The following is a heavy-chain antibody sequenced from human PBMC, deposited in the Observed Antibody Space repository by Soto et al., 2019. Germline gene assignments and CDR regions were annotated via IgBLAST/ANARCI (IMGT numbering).Heavy chain of an antibody. CDR3: ARGSIAVASYGMDV. V-gene: IGHV3-23*01. J-gene: IGHJ6*02. CDR2: ISGSGGST. CDR1: GFTFSSYA. D-gene: IGHD6-19*01. Sequence: GGSLRLSCAASGFTFSSYAMSWVRRAPGKGLEWVSAISGSGGSTYYADSVKGRFTISRDNSKNTLYLQMNSLRAEDTAVYYCARGSIAVASYGMDVWGQGTTVTVSS.